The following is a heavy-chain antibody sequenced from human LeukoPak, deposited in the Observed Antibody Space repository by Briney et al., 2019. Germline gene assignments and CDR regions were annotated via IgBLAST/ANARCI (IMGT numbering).Heavy chain of an antibody. CDR1: GGTFSSYA. D-gene: IGHD3-10*01. CDR3: ARQLLWFGTNDWFDP. Sequence: SVKVSCKASGGTFSSYAINWVRQDPGQGLEWMGGIIPIFGTPNYAQKFQGRVTITADESTSTAYMELSSLRSEDTAVYYCARQLLWFGTNDWFDPWGQGTLVTVSS. CDR2: IIPIFGTP. V-gene: IGHV1-69*01. J-gene: IGHJ5*02.